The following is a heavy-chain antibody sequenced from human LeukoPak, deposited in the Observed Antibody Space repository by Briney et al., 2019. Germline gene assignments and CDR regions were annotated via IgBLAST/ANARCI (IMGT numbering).Heavy chain of an antibody. V-gene: IGHV1-69*06. J-gene: IGHJ4*02. CDR1: GGTFSSYA. CDR3: ARVESYGGLAHDY. CDR2: IIPIFGTA. Sequence: ASVKVSCKASGGTFSSYAISWVRQAPGQGPEWMGGIIPIFGTANYAQKFQGRVTITADKSTSTAYMELSSLRSEDTAVYYCARVESYGGLAHDYWGQGTLVTVSS. D-gene: IGHD4-23*01.